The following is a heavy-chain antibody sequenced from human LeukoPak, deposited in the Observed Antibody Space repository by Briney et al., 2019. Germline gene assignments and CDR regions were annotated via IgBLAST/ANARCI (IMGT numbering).Heavy chain of an antibody. CDR2: INPSGGST. CDR1: GYTFTSYY. Sequence: ASVKVSCKASGYTFTSYYMHWVRQAHGQGLEGMGIINPSGGSTSYAQKFQGRVTMTRDTSTSTVYMELSSLRSEDTAVYYCALGYSSGWYYFDYWGQGTLVTVSS. J-gene: IGHJ4*02. D-gene: IGHD6-19*01. CDR3: ALGYSSGWYYFDY. V-gene: IGHV1-46*03.